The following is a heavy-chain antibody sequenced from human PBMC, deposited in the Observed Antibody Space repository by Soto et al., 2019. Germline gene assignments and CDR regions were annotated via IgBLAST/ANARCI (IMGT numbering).Heavy chain of an antibody. D-gene: IGHD3-22*01. Sequence: SVKVSCKASGGTFSSYTISWVRQAPGQGLEWMGRIIPILGIANYAQKFQGRVTITADKSTSTAYMELSSLRSEDTAVYYCARAYYYDSNAGAFDVWGQGTMVTVSS. CDR1: GGTFSSYT. CDR3: ARAYYYDSNAGAFDV. CDR2: IIPILGIA. J-gene: IGHJ3*01. V-gene: IGHV1-69*02.